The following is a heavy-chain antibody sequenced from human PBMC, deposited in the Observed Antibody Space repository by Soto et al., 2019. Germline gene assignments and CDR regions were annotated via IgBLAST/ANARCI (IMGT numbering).Heavy chain of an antibody. J-gene: IGHJ4*02. CDR3: SGEQSGSCDY. Sequence: QVQLVQSWAEVKKPGASVKVSCKASGYTFTSYDINWVRQATGQGLEWMGWMNPNSGNTGYAQKFQGRVTMTSNTSIRTTYMEMGSVRSEKAGVYYCSGEQSGSCDYCGEGTLVTVCS. CDR2: MNPNSGNT. CDR1: GYTFTSYD. V-gene: IGHV1-8*01. D-gene: IGHD1-26*01.